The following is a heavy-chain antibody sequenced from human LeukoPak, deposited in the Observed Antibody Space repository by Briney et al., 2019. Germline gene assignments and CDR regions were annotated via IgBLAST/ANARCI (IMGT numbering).Heavy chain of an antibody. V-gene: IGHV3-30*02. CDR3: AKDPGIGGRGRYYFDY. CDR1: GFTFSSYA. Sequence: GGPLRLSCAASGFTFSSYAMHWVRKAPGKGLEGVAFIRYDGSNKYYADSVRGRFTISRDNSKNTLYLQMNSLRAEDTAVYYCAKDPGIGGRGRYYFDYWGQGTLVTVSS. CDR2: IRYDGSNK. J-gene: IGHJ4*02. D-gene: IGHD3-3*01.